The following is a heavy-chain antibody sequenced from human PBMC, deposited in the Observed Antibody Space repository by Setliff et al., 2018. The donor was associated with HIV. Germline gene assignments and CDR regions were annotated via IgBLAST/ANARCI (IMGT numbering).Heavy chain of an antibody. CDR1: GGSFSGYC. Sequence: PSETLSLTCAVYGGSFSGYCWSWIRQPPGKGLEWIGEIDHRGRPKYNPSLNSRVTMSVDKSRNQFSLTVSSVAAADTAVYYCARVSSTYWYSIFRNYYYHMDVWGKGTTVTVSS. CDR2: IDHRGRP. CDR3: ARVSSTYWYSIFRNYYYHMDV. J-gene: IGHJ6*03. D-gene: IGHD2-8*02. V-gene: IGHV4-34*01.